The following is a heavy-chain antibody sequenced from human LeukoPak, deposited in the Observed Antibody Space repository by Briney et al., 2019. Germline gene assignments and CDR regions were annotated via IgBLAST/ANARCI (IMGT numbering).Heavy chain of an antibody. CDR3: ARDGEVLDY. CDR1: GFTFSTYW. V-gene: IGHV3-7*01. D-gene: IGHD3-10*01. CDR2: IKGDGSEK. Sequence: GGSLRLSCAASGFTFSTYWMSWVRQAPGKGLEWVANIKGDGSEKYYVNSMKGRVTISRDNAKSSLYLQMNSLRAEDTAVYYCARDGEVLDYWGQGTLVTVSS. J-gene: IGHJ4*02.